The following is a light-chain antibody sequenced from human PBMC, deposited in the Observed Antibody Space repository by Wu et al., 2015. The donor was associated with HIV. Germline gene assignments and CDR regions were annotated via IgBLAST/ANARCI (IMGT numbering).Light chain of an antibody. Sequence: EIVLTQSPGTLSLSPGERATLSCRASQSVSSYLAWFQQKPGQAPRLLIYDASNRATGIPPRFSGSGSGTDFTLTISSLEPEDFAVYYCQQHNNWPLTFGGGTKVEIK. V-gene: IGKV3-11*01. CDR3: QQHNNWPLT. J-gene: IGKJ4*01. CDR1: QSVSSY. CDR2: DAS.